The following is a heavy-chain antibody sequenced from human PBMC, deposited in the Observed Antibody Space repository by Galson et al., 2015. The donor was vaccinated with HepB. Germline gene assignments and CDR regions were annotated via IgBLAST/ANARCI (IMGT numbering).Heavy chain of an antibody. V-gene: IGHV4-34*01. D-gene: IGHD5-18*01. CDR3: ARLEYTYGYSFSY. CDR2: VNHRGST. Sequence: GLEWIGEVNHRGSTNFNPSLESRLTMSVDTSKNQVSLTLNSVTAADTAVYYCARLEYTYGYSFSYWGQGTLVSVSS. J-gene: IGHJ4*02.